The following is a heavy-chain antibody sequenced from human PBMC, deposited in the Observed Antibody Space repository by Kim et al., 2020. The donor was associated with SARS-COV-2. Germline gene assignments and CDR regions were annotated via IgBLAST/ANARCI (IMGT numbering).Heavy chain of an antibody. CDR3: AKDHQWSFDY. D-gene: IGHD2-8*01. Sequence: GSRFSADSVKGRFTSSGDNSKDTLYLQMNSRGAEDTAVYYCAKDHQWSFDYWGQGSLVTVSS. J-gene: IGHJ4*02. V-gene: IGHV3-23*01. CDR2: GSR.